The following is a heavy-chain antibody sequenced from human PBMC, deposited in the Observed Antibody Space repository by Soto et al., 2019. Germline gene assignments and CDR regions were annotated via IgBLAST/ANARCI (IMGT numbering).Heavy chain of an antibody. CDR2: IYSSGST. V-gene: IGHV4-4*07. D-gene: IGHD6-13*01. CDR1: GGSISDYY. J-gene: IGHJ4*02. CDR3: ARGRSSSWYSTFAS. Sequence: SETLSLTCTVSGGSISDYYWTWIRQPAGKGLVWIGRIYSSGSTNYNPSLKSRVTMSVDKSKNQFSLKLSSVTAADTAIYYCARGRSSSWYSTFASWGKGTLVTVS.